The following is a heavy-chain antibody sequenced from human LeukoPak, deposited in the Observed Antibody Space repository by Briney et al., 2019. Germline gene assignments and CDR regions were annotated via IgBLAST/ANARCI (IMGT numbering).Heavy chain of an antibody. V-gene: IGHV3-23*01. Sequence: GGSLRLSCAASGFTFSSHAMSWVRQAPGKGLEGVSGISGSGGSTYYADSVKGRFTISRDNSKNTLYLQVDSLRAEDTAMYYCARDRGKGAYADYWGQGTLVTVSS. CDR2: ISGSGGST. D-gene: IGHD4-17*01. J-gene: IGHJ4*02. CDR3: ARDRGKGAYADY. CDR1: GFTFSSHA.